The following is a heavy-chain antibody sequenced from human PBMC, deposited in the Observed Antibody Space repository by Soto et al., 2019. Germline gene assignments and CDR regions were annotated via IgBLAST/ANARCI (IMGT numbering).Heavy chain of an antibody. Sequence: EVQLVESGGGLVKPGGSLRLSCAASGFTFSNAWMSWVRQAPGKGLEWVGRIKSKTDGGTTDYAAPVKGRFTISRDDSKNTLYLQMNSLKTEDTAVYYCTTDQQQTFFGVVISYYYYYMDVWGKGTTVTVSS. J-gene: IGHJ6*03. V-gene: IGHV3-15*01. CDR3: TTDQQQTFFGVVISYYYYYMDV. CDR2: IKSKTDGGTT. CDR1: GFTFSNAW. D-gene: IGHD3-3*01.